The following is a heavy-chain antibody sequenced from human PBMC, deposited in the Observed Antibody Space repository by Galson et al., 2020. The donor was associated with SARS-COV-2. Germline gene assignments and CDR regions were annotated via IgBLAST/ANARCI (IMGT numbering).Heavy chain of an antibody. Sequence: GESLKISCAASGFTFSSYAMHWVRQAPGKGLEWVAVISYDGSNKYYADSVKGRFTISRDDSKDTLYLHMNSLKADDTAVYYCARDGLPFDYWGQGTLVTVSS. V-gene: IGHV3-30-3*01. CDR1: GFTFSSYA. CDR3: ARDGLPFDY. D-gene: IGHD2-15*01. J-gene: IGHJ4*02. CDR2: ISYDGSNK.